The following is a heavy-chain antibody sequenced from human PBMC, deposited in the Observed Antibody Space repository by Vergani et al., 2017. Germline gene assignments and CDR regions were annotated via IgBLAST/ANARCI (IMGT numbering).Heavy chain of an antibody. CDR3: ARSQGDYWYFDL. CDR2: IHNRGKT. D-gene: IGHD2-21*01. J-gene: IGHJ2*01. CDR1: GYSIGNGFY. Sequence: QVRLEESGPGLVKPSETLSLTCSVSGYSIGNGFYWAWIRQSPGEGLQWLTSIHNRGKTYHNPSLKSRVSVSLDTSKNRFPLNLTSVTAPVTAVYYCARSQGDYWYFDLWGPGSLVTVSS. V-gene: IGHV4-38-2*01.